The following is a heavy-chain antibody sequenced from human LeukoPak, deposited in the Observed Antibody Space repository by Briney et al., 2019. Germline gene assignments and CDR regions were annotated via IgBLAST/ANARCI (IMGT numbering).Heavy chain of an antibody. J-gene: IGHJ4*02. D-gene: IGHD3-9*01. V-gene: IGHV1-2*02. CDR1: GYTFTGYY. Sequence: ASVKVSCRASGYTFTGYYMHWVRQAPGQGLEWMGWINPNSGGTNYAQKFQGRVTMTRDTSISTAYMELSRLRSDDTAVYYCATTHDILTGYLDYWGQGTLVTVSS. CDR3: ATTHDILTGYLDY. CDR2: INPNSGGT.